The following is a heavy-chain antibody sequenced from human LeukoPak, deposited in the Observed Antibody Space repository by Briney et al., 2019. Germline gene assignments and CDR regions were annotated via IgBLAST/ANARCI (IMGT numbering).Heavy chain of an antibody. CDR2: INHSGST. Sequence: SETLSLTCAVYGGSFSGYYWSWIRQPPGKGLEWIGEINHSGSTNYNPSLKSRVTMSVDTSKNQFSLKLRSVTAADTAVYYCARENYYGSGESYWGQGTLVTVSS. CDR1: GGSFSGYY. J-gene: IGHJ4*02. D-gene: IGHD3-10*01. V-gene: IGHV4-34*01. CDR3: ARENYYGSGESY.